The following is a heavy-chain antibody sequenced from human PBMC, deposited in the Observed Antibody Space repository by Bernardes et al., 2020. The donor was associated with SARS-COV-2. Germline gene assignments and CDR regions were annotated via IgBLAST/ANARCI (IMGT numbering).Heavy chain of an antibody. Sequence: SETLSLTCTVPGGSISTSTYYWGWIRQSPGKGLEWIGTIYYTGSTYYNPSLKSRVTISVDTSKNQFSLRLTSVTAADTSVYYCARAPPEAVAGMGLFDYWGQGTLVTVSS. CDR2: IYYTGST. CDR3: ARAPPEAVAGMGLFDY. J-gene: IGHJ4*02. D-gene: IGHD6-19*01. CDR1: GGSISTSTYY. V-gene: IGHV4-39*01.